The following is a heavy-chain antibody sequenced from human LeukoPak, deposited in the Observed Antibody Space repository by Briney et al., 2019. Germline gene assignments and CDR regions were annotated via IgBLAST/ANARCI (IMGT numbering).Heavy chain of an antibody. CDR2: IYYSGST. Sequence: SETLSLTCTVSGGSISSYYWSWIRQPPGKGLEWIGYIYYSGSTNYNPSLKSRVTISVDTSKNQFSLKLSSVTAADTAVYYCARGPDYYDSSGYYDYWGQGTPVTVSS. CDR3: ARGPDYYDSSGYYDY. J-gene: IGHJ4*02. D-gene: IGHD3-22*01. CDR1: GGSISSYY. V-gene: IGHV4-59*01.